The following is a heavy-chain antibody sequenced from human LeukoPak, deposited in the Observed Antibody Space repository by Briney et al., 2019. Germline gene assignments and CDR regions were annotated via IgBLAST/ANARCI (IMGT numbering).Heavy chain of an antibody. V-gene: IGHV3-30*03. J-gene: IGHJ4*02. CDR2: ISFDSSNK. CDR3: AAAYCSSTACSPLAY. D-gene: IGHD2-2*01. Sequence: GGSLRLFCAASGFTFTNYAMHWVRQAPGKGLEWVAVISFDSSNKYYADSVKGRFTISRDNSQNTLYLETNSLRVEDTAMFHCAAAYCSSTACSPLAYWGQGILVTVSS. CDR1: GFTFTNYA.